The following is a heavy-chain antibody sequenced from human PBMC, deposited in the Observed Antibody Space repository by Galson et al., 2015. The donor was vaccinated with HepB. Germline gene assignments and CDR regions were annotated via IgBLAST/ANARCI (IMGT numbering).Heavy chain of an antibody. CDR1: GFTFSSYG. CDR2: IWPDGSNK. CDR3: VREGSGLLWLGKESQHWYFDL. Sequence: SLRLSCAASGFTFSSYGMHWVRQAPGKGLEWVAVIWPDGSNKYHADSVKGRFTISRDNSKNTLYLQMNSLRVDDTAVYYCVREGSGLLWLGKESQHWYFDLWGRGTLVSASS. V-gene: IGHV3-33*01. J-gene: IGHJ2*01. D-gene: IGHD3-10*01.